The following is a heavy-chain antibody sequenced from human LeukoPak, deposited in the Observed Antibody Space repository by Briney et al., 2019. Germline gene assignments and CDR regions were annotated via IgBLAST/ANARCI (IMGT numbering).Heavy chain of an antibody. Sequence: ASVKVSCKASGYTFTGYYMHWVRQAPGQGLEWMGWINPNSGGTKYAQKFQGRVTMTRDMSISTAYMELSRLRSDDTAVYYYARERGSTSGSYYTFDPWGQGTLVTVSS. J-gene: IGHJ5*02. V-gene: IGHV1-2*02. CDR2: INPNSGGT. CDR3: ARERGSTSGSYYTFDP. CDR1: GYTFTGYY. D-gene: IGHD3-10*01.